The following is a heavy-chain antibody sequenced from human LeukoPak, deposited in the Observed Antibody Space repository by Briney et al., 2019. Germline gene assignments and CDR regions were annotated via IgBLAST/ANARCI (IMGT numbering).Heavy chain of an antibody. V-gene: IGHV1-24*01. Sequence: ASVKVSCKVSGYTLTELSMHWVRQAPGKGLEWMGGFDPEDGETIYAQKFQGRVTMTRNTSISTAYMELSSLRSEDTAVYYCARVTYYYGSGSYYTSDYWGQGTLVTVSS. J-gene: IGHJ4*02. CDR1: GYTLTELS. CDR3: ARVTYYYGSGSYYTSDY. CDR2: FDPEDGET. D-gene: IGHD3-10*01.